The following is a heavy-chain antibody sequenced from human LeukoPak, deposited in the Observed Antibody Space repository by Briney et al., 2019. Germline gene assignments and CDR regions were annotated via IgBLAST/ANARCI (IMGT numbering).Heavy chain of an antibody. J-gene: IGHJ4*02. V-gene: IGHV1-2*02. CDR3: ARGIAAPVEDY. CDR1: GYTFTGYF. Sequence: GASVKVSCKASGYTFTGYFIHWLRQAPGQGLGWMGWINPNTGDTNSAQKFQGRVTMTRDTSVSTVYMELNRLRSDDTAMYYCARGIAAPVEDYWGQGTLVTVSS. CDR2: INPNTGDT. D-gene: IGHD6-13*01.